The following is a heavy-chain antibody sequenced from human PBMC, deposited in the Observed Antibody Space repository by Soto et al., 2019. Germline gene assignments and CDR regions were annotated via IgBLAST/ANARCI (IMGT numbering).Heavy chain of an antibody. Sequence: EVQLVESGGGLVQPGGSLRLSCVASGFSVTDIYMNWVRQAPGKGLEWVSVIYNEFTDYADSVRGRFSISTDSSKNALYLQMNSLRAEDSAVYYCVREPRYCSGRSCSIMGDAFDIWGQVTKVTVSS. J-gene: IGHJ3*02. D-gene: IGHD2-15*01. CDR1: GFSVTDIY. V-gene: IGHV3-66*01. CDR2: IYNEFT. CDR3: VREPRYCSGRSCSIMGDAFDI.